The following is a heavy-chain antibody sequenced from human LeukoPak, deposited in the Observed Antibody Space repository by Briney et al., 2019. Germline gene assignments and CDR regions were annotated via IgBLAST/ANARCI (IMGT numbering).Heavy chain of an antibody. Sequence: GGSLRLSCAASGFTFDSYSMNWVRQAPGKGLEWVSSISSSSSYIYYADSVKGRFTISRDNAKNSLYLQMNSLRAEDTAVYYCARDPDYSNYVRYFDYWGQGTLVTVSS. CDR1: GFTFDSYS. V-gene: IGHV3-21*01. CDR3: ARDPDYSNYVRYFDY. D-gene: IGHD4-11*01. J-gene: IGHJ4*02. CDR2: ISSSSSYI.